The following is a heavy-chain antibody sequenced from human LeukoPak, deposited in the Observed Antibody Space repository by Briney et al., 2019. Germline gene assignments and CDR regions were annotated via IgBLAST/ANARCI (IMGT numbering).Heavy chain of an antibody. J-gene: IGHJ6*03. CDR1: GFTFSSYA. V-gene: IGHV3-23*01. Sequence: GGSLRLSCAASGFTFSSYAMSWVRQAPGKGLEWVSGISGSGGSTYYADSVKGRFTISRDNSKNTLYLQMNSLRAEDTAVYYCAKGDNYYYYYMDVWGKGTTVTISS. CDR3: AKGDNYYYYYMDV. CDR2: ISGSGGST.